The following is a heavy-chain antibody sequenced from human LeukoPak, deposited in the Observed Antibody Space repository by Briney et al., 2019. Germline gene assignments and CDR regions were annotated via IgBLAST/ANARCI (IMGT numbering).Heavy chain of an antibody. V-gene: IGHV3-23*01. J-gene: IGHJ4*02. CDR2: ISGSGGST. D-gene: IGHD3-10*01. CDR3: AKARGSGSYYNYYFDY. CDR1: GFTFSTNA. Sequence: PGGSLRLSCAASGFTFSTNAMTWFRQAPGKGLEWVSSISGSGGSTFYADSVKGRFTISRDNSKNTLYLQLNALRAEDTAVYYCAKARGSGSYYNYYFDYWGQGTLVTVSS.